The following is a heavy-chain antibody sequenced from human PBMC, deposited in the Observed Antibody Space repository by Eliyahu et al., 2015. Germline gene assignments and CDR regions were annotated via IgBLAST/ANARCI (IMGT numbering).Heavy chain of an antibody. Sequence: QVQLQQWGAGLLKPSETLSLTCAVYXGSFSGYYWSWIRQPPGKGLEWIGEINHSGSTNYNPSLKSRVTISVDTSKNQFSLKLSSVTAADTAVYYCARGGHDILTGRTWCHFDYWGQGTLVTVSS. V-gene: IGHV4-34*01. CDR2: INHSGST. CDR3: ARGGHDILTGRTWCHFDY. CDR1: XGSFSGYY. D-gene: IGHD3-9*01. J-gene: IGHJ4*02.